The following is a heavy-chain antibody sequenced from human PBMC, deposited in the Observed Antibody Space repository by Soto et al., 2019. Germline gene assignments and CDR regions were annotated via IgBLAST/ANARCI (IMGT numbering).Heavy chain of an antibody. V-gene: IGHV3-23*01. CDR3: ANSSVSYKVLGP. Sequence: TGGSLSLSCAASGFALENYAMNWVRQAPGRRMEWVASITGSDGATDYADFVKGRLTISRDSSNNILYLQMDSLRVDDTAVYYCANSSVSYKVLGPWGQGTLVTVSS. CDR2: ITGSDGAT. CDR1: GFALENYA. J-gene: IGHJ5*02. D-gene: IGHD6-19*01.